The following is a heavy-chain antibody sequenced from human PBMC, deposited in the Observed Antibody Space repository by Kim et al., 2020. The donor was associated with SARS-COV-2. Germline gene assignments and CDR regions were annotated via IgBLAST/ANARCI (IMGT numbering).Heavy chain of an antibody. V-gene: IGHV3-30*18. CDR1: GFTFSSYG. Sequence: GGSLRHSCAASGFTFSSYGMHWVRQAPGKGLEWVAVISYDGSNKYYADSVKGRFTISRDNSKNTLYLQMNSLRAEDTAVYYCAKDRHWIVVVGGMDVWGQGTTVTVSS. J-gene: IGHJ6*02. CDR3: AKDRHWIVVVGGMDV. CDR2: ISYDGSNK. D-gene: IGHD3-22*01.